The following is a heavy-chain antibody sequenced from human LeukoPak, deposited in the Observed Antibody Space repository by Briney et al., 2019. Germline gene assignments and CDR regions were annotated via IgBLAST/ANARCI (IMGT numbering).Heavy chain of an antibody. CDR2: IYGGGNI. J-gene: IGHJ4*02. CDR1: GFTVSSNY. D-gene: IGHD5-24*01. CDR3: ARGAGYNYPYYFDY. Sequence: GSLRLSCAASGFTVSSNYMNWVRQAPGKGLEWVSVIYGGGNIYYADSVKGRFTISRDNSKNTLYLQMNSLRAEDTAVHYCARGAGYNYPYYFDYWGQGTLVTVPS. V-gene: IGHV3-53*01.